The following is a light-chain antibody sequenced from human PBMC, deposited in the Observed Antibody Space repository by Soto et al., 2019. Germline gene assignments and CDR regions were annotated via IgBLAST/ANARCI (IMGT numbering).Light chain of an antibody. CDR3: QQYNNYPWT. V-gene: IGKV1-5*03. J-gene: IGKJ1*01. Sequence: DIPMTQSPSTLSASVGDRVTITCRASQSISSWLAWYQQKPGKAPKLLIYKASSLESGVPSRFSGSGSGTEFTLTISSLQPDDFATYDCQQYNNYPWTFGQGTKVDIK. CDR1: QSISSW. CDR2: KAS.